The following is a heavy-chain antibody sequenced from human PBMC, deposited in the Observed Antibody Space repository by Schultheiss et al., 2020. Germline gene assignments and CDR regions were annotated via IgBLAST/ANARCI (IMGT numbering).Heavy chain of an antibody. J-gene: IGHJ5*02. CDR1: GGSISSGSYY. V-gene: IGHV4-39*07. CDR3: ARAEAYSSSWYPTPPGHRDAGNWFDP. CDR2: VYFSGNT. D-gene: IGHD6-13*01. Sequence: SETLSLTCTVSGGSISSGSYYWAWIRQPPGKGLEWIGSVYFSGNTYYNPSLKSRVTISVDTSKNQFSLKLSSVTAADTAVYYCARAEAYSSSWYPTPPGHRDAGNWFDPWGQGTLVTVSS.